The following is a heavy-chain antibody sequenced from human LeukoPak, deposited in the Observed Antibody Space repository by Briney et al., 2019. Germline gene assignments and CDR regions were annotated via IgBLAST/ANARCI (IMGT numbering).Heavy chain of an antibody. J-gene: IGHJ4*02. Sequence: GGSLRLSCAAPGFTFSSYWMHWVRQAPGKGLVWVSRINSDGSSTSYADSVKGRFTISRDNAKNTLYLQMNSLRAEDTAVYYCARGGSGYPWYFDYWGQGTLVAVSS. CDR2: INSDGSST. V-gene: IGHV3-74*01. CDR1: GFTFSSYW. CDR3: ARGGSGYPWYFDY. D-gene: IGHD3-22*01.